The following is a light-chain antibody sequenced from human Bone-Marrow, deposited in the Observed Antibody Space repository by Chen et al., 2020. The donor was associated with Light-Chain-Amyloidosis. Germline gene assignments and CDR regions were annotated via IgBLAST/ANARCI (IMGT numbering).Light chain of an antibody. Sequence: SYVLTQPSSVSVAPGQTATIAWGGTNIGSTSVHWYQQTPGQAPLLVVYDDRDRPSGIPERLSGANYGNTATLTISRVEAEDEADYYWQVWDRSSERPVFGGGTKLTVL. CDR1: NIGSTS. CDR3: QVWDRSSERPV. J-gene: IGLJ3*02. CDR2: DDR. V-gene: IGLV3-21*02.